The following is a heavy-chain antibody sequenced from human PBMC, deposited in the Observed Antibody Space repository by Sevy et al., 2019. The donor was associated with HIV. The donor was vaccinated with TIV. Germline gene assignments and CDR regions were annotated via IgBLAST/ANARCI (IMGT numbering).Heavy chain of an antibody. CDR2: INPNSGGT. CDR3: ARVKWSGESKGIFDY. D-gene: IGHD3-10*01. CDR1: GYTFTGYY. V-gene: IGHV1-2*02. J-gene: IGHJ4*02. Sequence: ASVKVSCKASGYTFTGYYMHWVRQAPGQGLEWMGWINPNSGGTNSAQKFQGRVTMTRDTSISTAYMELSRLRSDDTAVYYCARVKWSGESKGIFDYWGQGTLVTVSS.